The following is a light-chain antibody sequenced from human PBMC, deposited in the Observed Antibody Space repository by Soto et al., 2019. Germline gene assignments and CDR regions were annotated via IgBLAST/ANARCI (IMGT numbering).Light chain of an antibody. Sequence: QSVLTQPPSASGTPGQRVTISCSGSSSNIGTYAVNWYQQLPGTAPKLLIYGTNQRPSGVPDRFSGSKSGTSASLDISGLQSEDEADYYCAAWDDSLSGVVLGGGTKLTVL. V-gene: IGLV1-44*01. CDR3: AAWDDSLSGVV. J-gene: IGLJ2*01. CDR1: SSNIGTYA. CDR2: GTN.